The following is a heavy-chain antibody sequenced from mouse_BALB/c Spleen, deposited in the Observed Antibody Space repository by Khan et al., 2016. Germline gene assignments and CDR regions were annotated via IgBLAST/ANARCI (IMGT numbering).Heavy chain of an antibody. CDR2: ISSGRSTI. CDR1: GFTFSSFG. CDR3: ASYRYGYAMDY. D-gene: IGHD2-14*01. Sequence: EVELVESGGGLVQPGGSRKLSCAASGFTFSSFGMHWVRQAPEKGLEWVAYISSGRSTIYYADTVKGRFTISRDNPKNTLFLQMTSLRSEDTAMYFCASYRYGYAMDYWGQGTSVTVSS. J-gene: IGHJ4*01. V-gene: IGHV5-17*02.